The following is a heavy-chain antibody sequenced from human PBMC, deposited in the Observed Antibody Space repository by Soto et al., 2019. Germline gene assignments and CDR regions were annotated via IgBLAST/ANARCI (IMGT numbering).Heavy chain of an antibody. CDR1: GYTFTSYA. Sequence: ASVKVSCKASGYTFTSYAMHWVRQAPGQRLEWMGWINAGNGNTKYSQKFQGRVTITRDTSASTAYMELSSLRSEDTAVYYCARALRAYDYIWGSYRSGKDYYYYMDVWGKGTTVTVSS. D-gene: IGHD3-16*02. CDR2: INAGNGNT. CDR3: ARALRAYDYIWGSYRSGKDYYYYMDV. J-gene: IGHJ6*03. V-gene: IGHV1-3*01.